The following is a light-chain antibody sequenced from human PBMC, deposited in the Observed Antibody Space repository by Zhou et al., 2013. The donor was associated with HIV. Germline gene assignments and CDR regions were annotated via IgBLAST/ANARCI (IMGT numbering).Light chain of an antibody. V-gene: IGKV1-17*01. Sequence: DIQMTQSPSSLSASVGDRVTVTCRASQDIRNELAWYQQKPGKAPKRLIYTASSLQSGVPSRFRGSGSATEFTLTNQQSCNXRISSTTYLRLLQYT. CDR2: TAS. J-gene: IGKJ2*01. CDR3: RLLQYT. CDR1: QDIRNE.